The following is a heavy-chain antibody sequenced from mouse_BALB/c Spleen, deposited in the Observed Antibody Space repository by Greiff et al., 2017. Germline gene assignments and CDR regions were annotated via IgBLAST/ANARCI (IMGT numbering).Heavy chain of an antibody. CDR2: ISSGGSYT. Sequence: EVQVVESGGGLVKPGGSLKLSCAASGFTFSSYAMSWVRQSPEKRLEWVAEISSGGSYTYYPDTVTGRFTISRDNAKNTLYLEMSSLRSEDTAMYYCARRGSAWFAYWGQGTLVTVSA. V-gene: IGHV5-9-4*01. D-gene: IGHD1-1*02. CDR1: GFTFSSYA. J-gene: IGHJ3*01. CDR3: ARRGSAWFAY.